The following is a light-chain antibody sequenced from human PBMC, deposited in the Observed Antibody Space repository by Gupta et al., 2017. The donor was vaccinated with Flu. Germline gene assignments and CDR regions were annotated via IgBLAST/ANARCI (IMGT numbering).Light chain of an antibody. V-gene: IGKV1-33*01. J-gene: IGKJ4*01. CDR3: QQYDDLPYS. CDR2: DAS. CDR1: QGIKNH. Sequence: PSSLSASTGDRVIITCQASQGIKNHLNWYQQKGGKAPTLLIYDASNLETGVPSRFSGGGSGTDFTFTISSLQPEDIATYYCQQYDDLPYSFGGGTKV.